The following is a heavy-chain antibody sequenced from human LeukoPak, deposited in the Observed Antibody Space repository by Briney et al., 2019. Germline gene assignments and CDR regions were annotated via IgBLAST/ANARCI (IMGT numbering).Heavy chain of an antibody. CDR3: ATASGAYGSGSYCYYYYMDV. Sequence: GGSLKISSKGSGYSFTSYWIGWVRQMPGKGLEWMGIIYPGDSDTRYSPSFQGQVTISADKSISPAYLQWSSLKASDTAMYYCATASGAYGSGSYCYYYYMDVWGKGTTVTVSS. D-gene: IGHD3-10*01. CDR1: GYSFTSYW. V-gene: IGHV5-51*01. CDR2: IYPGDSDT. J-gene: IGHJ6*03.